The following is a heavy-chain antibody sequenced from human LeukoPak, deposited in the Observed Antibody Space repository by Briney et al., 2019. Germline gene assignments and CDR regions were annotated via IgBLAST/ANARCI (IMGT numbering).Heavy chain of an antibody. J-gene: IGHJ4*02. Sequence: XSVKVSCKASGYTFTSYGISWVRQAPGQGLEWMGWISAYNGNTNYAQKLQGRVTMTTDTSTSTAYMELRSLRSDDTAVYYCARIEPVVGATTVDYWGQGTLVTVSS. CDR3: ARIEPVVGATTVDY. V-gene: IGHV1-18*01. CDR1: GYTFTSYG. D-gene: IGHD1-26*01. CDR2: ISAYNGNT.